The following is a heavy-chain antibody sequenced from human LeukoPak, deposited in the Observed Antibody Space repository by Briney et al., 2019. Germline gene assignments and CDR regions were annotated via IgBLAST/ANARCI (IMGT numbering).Heavy chain of an antibody. J-gene: IGHJ3*02. CDR2: IYHSGST. D-gene: IGHD4-17*01. CDR3: ARTTVTPLGTYNAFDI. CDR1: GGSISSSNW. Sequence: PSGTLSLTCAVSGGSISSSNWWSWVRQPPGKGLEWIGEIYHSGSTNYNPSLKSRVTISVDKSKNQFSLKLSSVTAADTAVYYCARTTVTPLGTYNAFDIWGQGTMVTVSS. V-gene: IGHV4-4*02.